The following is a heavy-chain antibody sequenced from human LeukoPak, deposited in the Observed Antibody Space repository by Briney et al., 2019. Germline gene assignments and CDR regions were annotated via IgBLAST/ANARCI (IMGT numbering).Heavy chain of an antibody. D-gene: IGHD6-6*01. CDR1: GFTFSSYG. V-gene: IGHV3-30*18. J-gene: IGHJ4*02. CDR3: AKEAYSSSFLAFDY. Sequence: PGGSLRLSCAASGFTFSSYGMHWVRQAPGKGLEWVAVISYDGSNKYYADSVKGRFTISRDNSKNTLYLQMNSLRAEDTAVYYCAKEAYSSSFLAFDYWGQGTLVTVSS. CDR2: ISYDGSNK.